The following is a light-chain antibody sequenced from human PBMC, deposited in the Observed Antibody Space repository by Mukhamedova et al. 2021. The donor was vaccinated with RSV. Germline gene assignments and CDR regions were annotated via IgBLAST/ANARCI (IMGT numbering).Light chain of an antibody. V-gene: IGLV10-54*04. CDR3: STWDSSLRGVV. Sequence: KLLSNWTKNRPSVISERFSASGFGNTASLTITGLQPEDEADYYCSTWDSSLRGVVFGGATKLTVL. CDR2: WTK. J-gene: IGLJ2*01.